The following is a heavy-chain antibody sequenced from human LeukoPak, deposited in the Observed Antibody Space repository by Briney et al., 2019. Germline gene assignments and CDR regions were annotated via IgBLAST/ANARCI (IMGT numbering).Heavy chain of an antibody. CDR2: IWYDGSNK. Sequence: GGSLRLSCAASGFTFSSYGMHWVRQAPGKGLEWVAVIWYDGSNKYYADSVKGRFTISRDNSKNTLYLQMNSLRAEDTAVYYCARDAGRYFDWLGYWGQGTLVTVSS. CDR1: GFTFSSYG. V-gene: IGHV3-33*01. J-gene: IGHJ4*02. CDR3: ARDAGRYFDWLGY. D-gene: IGHD3-9*01.